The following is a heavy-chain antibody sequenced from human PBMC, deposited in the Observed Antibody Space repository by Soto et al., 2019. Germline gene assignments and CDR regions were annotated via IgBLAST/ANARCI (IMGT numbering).Heavy chain of an antibody. V-gene: IGHV4-34*01. CDR1: GGSFSGYH. CDR3: AREEVAQWFTKGYYGMDV. D-gene: IGHD2-8*01. J-gene: IGHJ6*01. CDR2: INHRGAT. Sequence: PSETLSLTCAAHGGSFSGYHWTWIRQPPGKGLEWIGEINHRGATNYNPSLKSRVTISVDTSKNQVSLKVTSVTAADTAVYYCAREEVAQWFTKGYYGMDVWGQGTTVTVSS.